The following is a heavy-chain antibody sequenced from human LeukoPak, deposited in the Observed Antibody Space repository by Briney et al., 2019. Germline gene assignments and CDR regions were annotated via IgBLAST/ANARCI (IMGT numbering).Heavy chain of an antibody. J-gene: IGHJ6*02. CDR3: ARQDGPYYYGMDV. V-gene: IGHV5-51*01. Sequence: GESLKISCQGSGFSFISYWSGWVRQMPGQGLEWMGIIYPSDSDTRYSPSFQGQVTISADKSISTDYLQWSSLKASDTAMYYCARQDGPYYYGMDVWGQGTTVTVSS. CDR2: IYPSDSDT. CDR1: GFSFISYW. D-gene: IGHD5-24*01.